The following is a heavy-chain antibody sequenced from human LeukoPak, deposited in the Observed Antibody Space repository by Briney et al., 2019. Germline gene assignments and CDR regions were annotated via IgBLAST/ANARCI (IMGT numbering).Heavy chain of an antibody. V-gene: IGHV4-34*01. J-gene: IGHJ4*02. Sequence: PSETLSLTCAVYGGSFRGYYWSWIREPPGKGLEWNGEINQSGSTNYNPSLKSRVTISVDTSKNQFSLKLSSVTAADTAVYYCARGSRYYGSGSYPIKRRCYFDYWGQGTLVTVSS. CDR2: INQSGST. D-gene: IGHD3-10*01. CDR1: GGSFRGYY. CDR3: ARGSRYYGSGSYPIKRRCYFDY.